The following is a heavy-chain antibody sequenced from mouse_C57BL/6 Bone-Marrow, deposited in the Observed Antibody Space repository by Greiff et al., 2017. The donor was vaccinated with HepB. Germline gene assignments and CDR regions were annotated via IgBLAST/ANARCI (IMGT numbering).Heavy chain of an antibody. Sequence: QVQLQQPGAELVRPGSSVKLSCKASGYTFTSYWMDGVMQRPGQGLEWIGNIYPSDSETHYNQKFKDKATLTVDKSSCTAYMQLSSLTSEDSAVYYCARGGIALEGYFDYWGQGTTLTVSS. CDR1: GYTFTSYW. V-gene: IGHV1-61*01. CDR3: ARGGIALEGYFDY. J-gene: IGHJ2*01. CDR2: IYPSDSET. D-gene: IGHD6-1*01.